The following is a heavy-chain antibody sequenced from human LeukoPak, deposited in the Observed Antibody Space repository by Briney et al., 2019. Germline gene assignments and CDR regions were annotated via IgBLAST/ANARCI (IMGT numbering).Heavy chain of an antibody. Sequence: GGSLRLSCAASGFGFSSYAMSWVRQAPGKGLEWVPAISGSGGSTYYADSVKGRFTISRDNSKNTVYLQMSSLRAEDTAVYYCAKDSKKLSPRVFDIWGQGTMVTVSS. J-gene: IGHJ3*02. CDR2: ISGSGGST. V-gene: IGHV3-23*01. CDR3: AKDSKKLSPRVFDI. D-gene: IGHD4-23*01. CDR1: GFGFSSYA.